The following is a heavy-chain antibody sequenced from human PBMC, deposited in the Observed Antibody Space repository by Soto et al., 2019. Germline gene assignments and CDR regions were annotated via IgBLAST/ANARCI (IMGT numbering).Heavy chain of an antibody. CDR2: IYYSGST. CDR1: GGTISSYY. CDR3: AQYYYGSGVLDY. Sequence: SETLSLTCTVSGGTISSYYWSWIRQPPGKGLEWIGYIYYSGSTNYNPSLKSRVTISVDTSKNQFSLKLSSVTAADTAVYYCAQYYYGSGVLDYWGQGTLVTVSS. V-gene: IGHV4-59*01. D-gene: IGHD3-10*01. J-gene: IGHJ4*02.